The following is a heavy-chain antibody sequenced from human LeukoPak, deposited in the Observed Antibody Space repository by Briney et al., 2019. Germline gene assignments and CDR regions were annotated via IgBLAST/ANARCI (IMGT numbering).Heavy chain of an antibody. CDR1: GFTFSSYY. CDR2: IQQDGSET. J-gene: IGHJ4*02. Sequence: PGGSLRVSCAASGFTFSSYYMRWVRQAPGKGLEWVASIQQDGSETNYVDSVKGRFTISRDNAKNSLYLQMNSLRAEDTAVYYCATRSDYYDRSGYLVGHFDYWGQGTLVTVSS. CDR3: ATRSDYYDRSGYLVGHFDY. V-gene: IGHV3-7*01. D-gene: IGHD3-22*01.